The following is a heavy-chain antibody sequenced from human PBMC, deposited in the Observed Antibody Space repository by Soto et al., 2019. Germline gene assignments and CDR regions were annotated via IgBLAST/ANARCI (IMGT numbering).Heavy chain of an antibody. Sequence: GSLRLSCTTSGFTFGDYALSWVRQAPGKGLEWVGFIRINAYGGTTDYAASVKGRFTISRDDSKSIAYLQMNSLRTEDTALYYCTRASSLDFEFWGQGTLVIVSA. CDR3: TRASSLDFEF. D-gene: IGHD3-16*01. CDR1: GFTFGDYA. CDR2: IRINAYGGTT. V-gene: IGHV3-49*04. J-gene: IGHJ4*02.